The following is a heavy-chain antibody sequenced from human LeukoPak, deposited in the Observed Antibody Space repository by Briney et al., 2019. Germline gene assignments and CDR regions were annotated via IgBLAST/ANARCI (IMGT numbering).Heavy chain of an antibody. CDR3: ARAGLNGDVDY. CDR1: GGSFSGYY. J-gene: IGHJ4*02. Sequence: PSETLSLTCAVYGGSFSGYYWSWIRQPPGKGLEWIGEINHSGSTNYNPSLKSRVTISVDTSKSQFSLTLSSVTAADTAVYYCARAGLNGDVDYWGQGTLVTVSS. V-gene: IGHV4-34*01. CDR2: INHSGST. D-gene: IGHD4-17*01.